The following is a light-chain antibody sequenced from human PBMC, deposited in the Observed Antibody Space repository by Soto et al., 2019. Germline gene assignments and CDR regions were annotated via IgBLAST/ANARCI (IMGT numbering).Light chain of an antibody. Sequence: QSALTQPASVSGSPGQSITISCTGTSSDVGGYDYVSWFQQHPGKAPKLMIYDVSRRPSGVSIRFSGSKSGNTASLTISGLQAEDEADYYCSSYTSISTPYVFGTGTKVTVL. CDR2: DVS. J-gene: IGLJ1*01. CDR3: SSYTSISTPYV. CDR1: SSDVGGYDY. V-gene: IGLV2-14*03.